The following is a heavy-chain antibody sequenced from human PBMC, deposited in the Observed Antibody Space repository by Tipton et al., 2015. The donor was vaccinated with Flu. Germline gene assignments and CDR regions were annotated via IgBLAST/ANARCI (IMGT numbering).Heavy chain of an antibody. CDR1: GFSVSNYW. V-gene: IGHV3-7*01. Sequence: SLRLSCAASGFSVSNYWMNWVRQAPGKGLEWVANMENDGGEKNYVDSVRGRFTISRDNAKNSLYLQMNSLRAEDMAVYYCARVVANWGPTRYFDLWGRGTLVTVSS. D-gene: IGHD7-27*01. CDR3: ARVVANWGPTRYFDL. CDR2: MENDGGEK. J-gene: IGHJ2*01.